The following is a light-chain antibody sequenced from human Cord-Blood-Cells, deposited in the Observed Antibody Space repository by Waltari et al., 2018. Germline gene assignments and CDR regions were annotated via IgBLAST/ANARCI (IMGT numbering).Light chain of an antibody. J-gene: IGKJ1*01. CDR2: KAS. V-gene: IGKV1-5*03. CDR1: QGISSC. CDR3: QQYNSYRWT. Sequence: DIQMTQSPSTLSASVGDRVTITCRASQGISSCLAWYQQKPGKAPKLLIYKASSLESGVPSRFSGSGSGTEVTLTISSLQPDDFATYYCQQYNSYRWTFGQGTKVEIK.